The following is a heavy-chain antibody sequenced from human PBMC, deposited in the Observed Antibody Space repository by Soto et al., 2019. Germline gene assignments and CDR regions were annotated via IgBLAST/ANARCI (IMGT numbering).Heavy chain of an antibody. J-gene: IGHJ4*02. D-gene: IGHD3-16*02. V-gene: IGHV4-31*03. CDR2: IYYSGST. CDR3: ASAMITFGGVIGPTGYYFDY. Sequence: TLSLTCTVPGGSISSGGYYWSWIRQHPGKGLEWIGYIYYSGSTYYNPSLKSRVTISVDTSKNQFSLKLSSVTAADTAVYYCASAMITFGGVIGPTGYYFDYWGQGTLVTVSS. CDR1: GGSISSGGYY.